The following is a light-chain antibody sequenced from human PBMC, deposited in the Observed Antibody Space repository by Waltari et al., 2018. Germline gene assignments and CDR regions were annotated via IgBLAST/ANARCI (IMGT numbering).Light chain of an antibody. CDR2: SNN. Sequence: QSVLTQPPSASGTPGQRVAISCSGSSSNIGSNPVTWYQQLPGTAPKLRLYSNNQRPSGVPDRCAGSKSGTSASLAISGLQSEDEADYYCAAWDDSLNAWVFGGGTKLTVL. CDR1: SSNIGSNP. V-gene: IGLV1-44*01. J-gene: IGLJ3*02. CDR3: AAWDDSLNAWV.